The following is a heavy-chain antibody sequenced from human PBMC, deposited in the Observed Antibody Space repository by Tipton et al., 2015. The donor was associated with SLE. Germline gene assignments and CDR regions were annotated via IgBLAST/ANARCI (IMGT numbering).Heavy chain of an antibody. CDR2: IYHSGNV. Sequence: LRLSCDVSGGSISSGNWWTWVRQPPGKGLEWIGEIYHSGNVNYKASLRSRVTLSIDKFRNQFSMMLTSVTAADTAVYYCARVSSSTRYSFPFDFWGQGVLVTASA. CDR3: ARVSSSTRYSFPFDF. CDR1: GGSISSGNW. D-gene: IGHD2-21*01. J-gene: IGHJ4*02. V-gene: IGHV4/OR15-8*02.